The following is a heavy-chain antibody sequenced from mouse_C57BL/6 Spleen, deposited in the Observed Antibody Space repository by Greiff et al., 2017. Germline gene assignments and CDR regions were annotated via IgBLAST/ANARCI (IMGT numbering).Heavy chain of an antibody. CDR2: IYPGDGDT. CDR3: YYDYDVGAY. Sequence: VQLQQSGPELVKPGASVKISCKASGYAFSSSWMNWVKQRPGKGLEWIGRIYPGDGDTNYNGKFKGKATLTADKSSSTAYMELRSLTSEDSAVYFCYYDYDVGAYWGQGTLVTVSA. CDR1: GYAFSSSW. V-gene: IGHV1-82*01. D-gene: IGHD2-4*01. J-gene: IGHJ3*01.